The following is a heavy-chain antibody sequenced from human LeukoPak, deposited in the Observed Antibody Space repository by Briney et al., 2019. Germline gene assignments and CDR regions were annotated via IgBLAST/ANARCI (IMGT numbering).Heavy chain of an antibody. CDR1: GFIFSGSA. D-gene: IGHD1-14*01. CDR3: TTMSTAEGFDY. Sequence: GGSLRLSCAASGFIFSGSAIHWVRQASGKGLEWVGRIRGKVYSYETTYAASVKGGFTISRIDSSNTAYLQMNSLNTDDTAVYYCTTMSTAEGFDYWGQGTLVTVSS. CDR2: IRGKVYSYET. J-gene: IGHJ4*02. V-gene: IGHV3-73*01.